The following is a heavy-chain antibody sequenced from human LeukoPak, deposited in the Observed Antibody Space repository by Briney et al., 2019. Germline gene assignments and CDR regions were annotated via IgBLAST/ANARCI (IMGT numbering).Heavy chain of an antibody. Sequence: SQTLSLTCTVSGGSISSGSYYWSWIRQPAGKGLEWIGRIYTSGSTNYNPSLKSRVTISVDTSKNQFSLRLSSVTAADTAVYYCAREGPPFDYWGQGTLVTVSS. CDR1: GGSISSGSYY. CDR2: IYTSGST. J-gene: IGHJ4*02. V-gene: IGHV4-61*02. CDR3: AREGPPFDY.